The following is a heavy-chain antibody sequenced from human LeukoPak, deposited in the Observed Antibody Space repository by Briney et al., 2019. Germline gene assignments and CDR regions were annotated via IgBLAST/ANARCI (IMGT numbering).Heavy chain of an antibody. CDR3: ARVNFGSGWINWFDP. D-gene: IGHD6-19*01. Sequence: ASVKVSCKASGYTFTSYGISWVRQAPGQGLEWMGWISAYNGNTNYAQKLQGRVTMTTDTSTSKAYMELRSLRSDDTAVYYCARVNFGSGWINWFDPWGQGTLVTVSS. V-gene: IGHV1-18*01. CDR1: GYTFTSYG. J-gene: IGHJ5*02. CDR2: ISAYNGNT.